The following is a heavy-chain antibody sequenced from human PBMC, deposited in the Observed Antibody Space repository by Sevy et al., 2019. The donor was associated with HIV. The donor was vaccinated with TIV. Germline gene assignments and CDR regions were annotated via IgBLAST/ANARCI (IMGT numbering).Heavy chain of an antibody. CDR3: ARDNSGYFFFDY. J-gene: IGHJ4*02. V-gene: IGHV3-30-3*01. CDR1: GFTFGSYT. Sequence: GGSLRLSCAASGFTFGSYTLHWVRQAPGKGLEWVALISQTYDGSKKYYTDSVQGRFTISSDNSKNTLYLQMDSLRPEDTAVYYCARDNSGYFFFDYWGQGILVTVSS. CDR2: ISQTYDGSKK. D-gene: IGHD3-22*01.